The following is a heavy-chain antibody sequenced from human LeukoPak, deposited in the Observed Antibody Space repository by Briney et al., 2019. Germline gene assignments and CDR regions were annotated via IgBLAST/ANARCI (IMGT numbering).Heavy chain of an antibody. CDR1: GFSFRSYW. CDR3: ARMGYYYYYMDV. CDR2: IKQDGREK. Sequence: GGSLRLSCAASGFSFRSYWMSWVRQAPGEGGEWVANIKQDGREKNYVDSVKGGLTISRENARNSLYVQMKSLRAEDTAVYYCARMGYYYYYMDVWGKGTTVTVSS. J-gene: IGHJ6*03. V-gene: IGHV3-7*01.